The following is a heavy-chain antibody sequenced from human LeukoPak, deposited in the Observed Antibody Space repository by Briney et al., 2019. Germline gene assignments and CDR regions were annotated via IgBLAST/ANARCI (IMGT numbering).Heavy chain of an antibody. D-gene: IGHD6-6*01. J-gene: IGHJ4*02. CDR2: ISSSGSTI. Sequence: PGGSLRLSCAASGFTFSSHEMNWVRQAPGKGLEWVSYISSSGSTIYYADSVKGRFTISRDNAKNSLYLQMNSLRAEDTAVYYCARGKYGSSSLIDYWGQGTLVTVSS. CDR1: GFTFSSHE. V-gene: IGHV3-48*03. CDR3: ARGKYGSSSLIDY.